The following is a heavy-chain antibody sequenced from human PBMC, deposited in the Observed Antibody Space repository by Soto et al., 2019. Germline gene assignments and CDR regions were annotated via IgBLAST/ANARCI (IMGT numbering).Heavy chain of an antibody. V-gene: IGHV3-23*01. D-gene: IGHD3-10*01. CDR2: ISGPGSTI. CDR1: GFSFSNYP. CDR3: AKKLSVVGGGSGLRASAL. J-gene: IGHJ4*02. Sequence: EVQLLEAGGNLIQPGGSLRLSCAASGFSFSNYPMSWVRQAPGQGLEWVSAISGPGSTIYYADSVKGRFTISRDISKNTLYLQMNSLKREDTAVYYCAKKLSVVGGGSGLRASALWGQGTLVTVSS.